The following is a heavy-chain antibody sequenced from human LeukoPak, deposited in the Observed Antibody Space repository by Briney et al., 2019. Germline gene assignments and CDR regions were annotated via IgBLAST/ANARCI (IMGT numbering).Heavy chain of an antibody. CDR2: IYDSGST. J-gene: IGHJ4*02. D-gene: IGHD6-13*01. CDR3: ARVASSWSFDY. CDR1: GGSISNNY. V-gene: IGHV4-59*08. Sequence: PSETLSLTCTVSGGSISNNYWSWIRQPPEKGLEWIGYIYDSGSTNYNPSLKRRLTISVDTSKNQFSLKLSSVTAADSAVYYCARVASSWSFDYWGQGTLVTVSS.